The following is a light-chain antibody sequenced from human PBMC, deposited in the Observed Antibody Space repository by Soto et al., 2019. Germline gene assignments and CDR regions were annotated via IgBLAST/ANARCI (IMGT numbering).Light chain of an antibody. CDR1: QSVTSSF. CDR2: CAS. Sequence: EIVLTQSPGTLSLSPGERATLSCRASQSVTSSFLAWYQQKPGQAPRLLIYCASSRATGIPDRFSGSGSGTDFTRTISRLEPEDFEVYYCQHYSSSPHAFGGGTKVEIK. CDR3: QHYSSSPHA. J-gene: IGKJ4*01. V-gene: IGKV3-20*01.